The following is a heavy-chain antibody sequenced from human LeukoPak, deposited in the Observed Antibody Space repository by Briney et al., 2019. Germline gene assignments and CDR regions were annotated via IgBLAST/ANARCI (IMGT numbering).Heavy chain of an antibody. CDR1: GNYW. D-gene: IGHD2/OR15-2a*01. V-gene: IGHV3-74*01. CDR3: VSFYETY. CDR2: INSDGSWT. J-gene: IGHJ4*02. Sequence: GGSLRLSCAASGNYWMHWVRQAPGKGLVWVSHINSDGSWTSYADSVKGRFTISKDNAKNTVYLQMNRLRAEDTAVYYCVSFYETYWGRGTLVTVSS.